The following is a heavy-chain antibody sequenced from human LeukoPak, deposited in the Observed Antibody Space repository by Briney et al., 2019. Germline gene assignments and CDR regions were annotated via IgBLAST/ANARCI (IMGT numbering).Heavy chain of an antibody. Sequence: PGGSLRLSCAASGFTFSSYEMNWVCQAPGKGLEWVSYISSSGSTIYYADSVKGRFTISRDNAKNSLYLQMNSLRAGDTAVYYCARDGDYDSSGYDYWGQGTLVTVSS. J-gene: IGHJ4*02. CDR3: ARDGDYDSSGYDY. V-gene: IGHV3-48*03. CDR1: GFTFSSYE. D-gene: IGHD3-22*01. CDR2: ISSSGSTI.